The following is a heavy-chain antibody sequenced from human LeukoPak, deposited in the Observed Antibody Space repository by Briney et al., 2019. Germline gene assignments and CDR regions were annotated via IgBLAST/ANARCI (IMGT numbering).Heavy chain of an antibody. Sequence: PSETLSLTCTVSGGSISSSTYYWGWIRQPPGKGLEWIGSICYSGSTYYNPSLKSRVTISVDTSKNQFSLKLSSVTAADTAVYYCARRGYGHSKDFDYWGQGTLVTVSS. J-gene: IGHJ4*02. D-gene: IGHD5-18*01. V-gene: IGHV4-39*01. CDR1: GGSISSSTYY. CDR3: ARRGYGHSKDFDY. CDR2: ICYSGST.